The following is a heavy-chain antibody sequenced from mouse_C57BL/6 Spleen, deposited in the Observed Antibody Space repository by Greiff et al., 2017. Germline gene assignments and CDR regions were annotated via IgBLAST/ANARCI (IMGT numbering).Heavy chain of an antibody. CDR2: IYPGSGST. Sequence: QVHVKQPGAELVKPGASVKMSCTASGYTFTSYWITWVKQRPGQGLEWIGDIYPGSGSTNYNEKFKSKATLTVDTSSSTAYMQLSSLTSEDSAVYYCARKTTGSTYWGQGTTLTVSS. V-gene: IGHV1-55*01. J-gene: IGHJ2*01. CDR1: GYTFTSYW. D-gene: IGHD1-1*01. CDR3: ARKTTGSTY.